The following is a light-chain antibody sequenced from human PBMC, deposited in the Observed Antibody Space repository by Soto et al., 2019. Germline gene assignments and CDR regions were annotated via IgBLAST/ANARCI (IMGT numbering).Light chain of an antibody. CDR2: EVS. CDR1: SSDIGGYNY. CDR3: SSLRV. V-gene: IGLV2-14*01. J-gene: IGLJ1*01. Sequence: QSALTQPASVSGSPGQSITISCTGTSSDIGGYNYVSWYQHHPGKAPKLMIYEVSNRPSGVSNRFSGSKSGNTASLTISWLQAEDEADYYRSSLRVFGTGTKLTVL.